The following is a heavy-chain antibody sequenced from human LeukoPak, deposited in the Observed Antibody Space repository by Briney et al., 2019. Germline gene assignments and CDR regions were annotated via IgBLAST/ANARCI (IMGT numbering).Heavy chain of an antibody. Sequence: SETLSLTCTVSGYSISSGYYWGWIRQPPGKGLEWIGSIYHSGSTYYNPSLKSRVTISVDTSKNQFSLKLSSVTAADTAVYYCARIAAAGTDYYFDYWGQGTLVTVSS. CDR1: GYSISSGYY. CDR2: IYHSGST. J-gene: IGHJ4*02. V-gene: IGHV4-38-2*02. CDR3: ARIAAAGTDYYFDY. D-gene: IGHD6-13*01.